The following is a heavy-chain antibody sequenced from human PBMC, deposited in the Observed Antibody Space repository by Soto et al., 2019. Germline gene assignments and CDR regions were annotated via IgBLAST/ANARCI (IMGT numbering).Heavy chain of an antibody. CDR1: GYTLTNYY. Sequence: QVQLVQSGAEVKKPGASVKVSCKASGYTLTNYYMHWVRQAPGQGLEWMGIIKPSGGSTSYAQKFQGRVTMTRDTSTSTVHMELSSLRSEDTAVYYCARGSSGYYKVADYWGQGTLVTVSS. CDR3: ARGSSGYYKVADY. V-gene: IGHV1-46*01. CDR2: IKPSGGST. D-gene: IGHD3-22*01. J-gene: IGHJ4*02.